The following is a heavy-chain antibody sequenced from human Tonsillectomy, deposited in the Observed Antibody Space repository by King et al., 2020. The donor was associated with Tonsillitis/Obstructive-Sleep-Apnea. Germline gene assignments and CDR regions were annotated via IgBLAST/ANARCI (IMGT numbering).Heavy chain of an antibody. CDR1: GGSISSGGYY. V-gene: IGHV4-31*03. Sequence: VQLQESGPGLVKPSQTLSLTCTVSGGSISSGGYYWSWIRQHPGKGLEWIGYIYYSGSTYYNPSLKSRVTISVDTSKNQFSLKLSSVTAADTAVYYCARDSCTNGVCYRFDYWGQGTLVTVSS. CDR3: ARDSCTNGVCYRFDY. CDR2: IYYSGST. D-gene: IGHD2-8*01. J-gene: IGHJ4*02.